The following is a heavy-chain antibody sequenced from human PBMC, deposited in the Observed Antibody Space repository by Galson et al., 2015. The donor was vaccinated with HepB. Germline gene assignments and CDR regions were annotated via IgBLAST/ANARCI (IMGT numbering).Heavy chain of an antibody. J-gene: IGHJ4*02. D-gene: IGHD3-10*01. V-gene: IGHV3-30*18. CDR2: ISYDGSNK. CDR3: AKDDSGGEWAY. Sequence: SLRLSCAASGFTFTSYGMHWVRQAPGKGLEWVAIISYDGSNKYYADSVKGRFTISRDNSKNTLYLQMNSLRAEDTAVYYCAKDDSGGEWAYWGQGTLVTVSS. CDR1: GFTFTSYG.